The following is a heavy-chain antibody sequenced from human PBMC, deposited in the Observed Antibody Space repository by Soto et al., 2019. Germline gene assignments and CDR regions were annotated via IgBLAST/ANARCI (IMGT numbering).Heavy chain of an antibody. CDR1: GGSITNYW. J-gene: IGHJ5*02. Sequence: QVQLQESGPGLVKPSETLTLTCTVSGGSITNYWWNWIRQTPGKGLEWIGYIYYSGYTNYNPSLKSRVTISVATSKNQFSLELRSVTAADTAMYYCARDYSGGYYWFDTWGQGSLVTVSS. D-gene: IGHD6-25*01. CDR3: ARDYSGGYYWFDT. CDR2: IYYSGYT. V-gene: IGHV4-59*01.